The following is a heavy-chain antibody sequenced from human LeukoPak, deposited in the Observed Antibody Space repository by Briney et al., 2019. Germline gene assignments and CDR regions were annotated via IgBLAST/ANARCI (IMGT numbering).Heavy chain of an antibody. CDR2: IYYSGST. D-gene: IGHD1-26*01. J-gene: IGHJ4*02. CDR3: ARRKPERRGSYFDY. CDR1: GGSISSYY. Sequence: PSETLSLTCTVSGGSISSYYWSWIRQPPGKGLEWIGYIYYSGSTNYNPSLKSRVTISVDTSKNQFSLKLSSVTAADTAVYYCARRKPERRGSYFDYWGQGTLVTVSS. V-gene: IGHV4-59*01.